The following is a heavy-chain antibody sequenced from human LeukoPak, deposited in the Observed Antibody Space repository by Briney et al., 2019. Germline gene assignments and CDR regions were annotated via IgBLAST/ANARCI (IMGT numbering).Heavy chain of an antibody. CDR3: ARLRSSWLYYFDY. Sequence: ASVTVSCTASGYTFTSYGISWVRQAPGQGLEWMGWISAYDGNTNYAQKLQGRVTMTTDTSTSTAYMELRSLRSDDTAVYYCARLRSSWLYYFDYWGQRTLVTVSS. CDR2: ISAYDGNT. V-gene: IGHV1-18*01. J-gene: IGHJ4*02. D-gene: IGHD6-13*01. CDR1: GYTFTSYG.